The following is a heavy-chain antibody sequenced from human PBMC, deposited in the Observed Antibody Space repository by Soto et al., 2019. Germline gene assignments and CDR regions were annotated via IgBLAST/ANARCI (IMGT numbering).Heavy chain of an antibody. CDR3: AKCVTMVRGAEYYFDY. D-gene: IGHD3-10*01. Sequence: GGSLRLSCAASGFTVSSNYMSWVRQAPGKGLEWVSVIYSGGSTYYADSVKGRFTISRDNSKNTLYLQMNSLRAEDTAVYYCAKCVTMVRGAEYYFDYWGQGTLVTVSS. J-gene: IGHJ4*02. CDR1: GFTVSSNY. V-gene: IGHV3-53*01. CDR2: IYSGGST.